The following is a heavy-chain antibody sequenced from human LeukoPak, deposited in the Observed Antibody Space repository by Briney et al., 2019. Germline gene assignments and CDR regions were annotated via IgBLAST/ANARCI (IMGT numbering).Heavy chain of an antibody. J-gene: IGHJ6*03. D-gene: IGHD3-3*01. CDR1: GFTFDDYG. CDR3: ARTPPVIWSGSRSYYYYYMDV. Sequence: PGGSLRLSCAASGFTFDDYGMDWVRHAPGKGLEGVSLISWDGGSTYYADCVKGRFTIYRDKRKNYLYMQINSLRGRDTALYYCARTPPVIWSGSRSYYYYYMDVWGKGTTVTVSS. CDR2: ISWDGGST. V-gene: IGHV3-43D*03.